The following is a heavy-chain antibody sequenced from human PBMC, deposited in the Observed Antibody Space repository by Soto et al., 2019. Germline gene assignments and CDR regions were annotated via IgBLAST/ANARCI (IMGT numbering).Heavy chain of an antibody. V-gene: IGHV3-30*18. CDR3: AKDEGVGATLGLPDY. J-gene: IGHJ4*02. CDR1: GFSFSCCA. D-gene: IGHD1-26*01. Sequence: QVQLVESGGGVVQPGRSLRLSCAASGFSFSCCAMHWVRQAPGKGLEWVAIISNDGSRKYYADSVKGRFTISRDNSKNTLYLQMDSRRAEDTAVYYCAKDEGVGATLGLPDYWGQGTLVTVSS. CDR2: ISNDGSRK.